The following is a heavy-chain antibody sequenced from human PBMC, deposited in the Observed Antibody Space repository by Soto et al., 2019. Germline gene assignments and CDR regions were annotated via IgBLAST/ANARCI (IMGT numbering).Heavy chain of an antibody. D-gene: IGHD6-19*01. CDR2: IYYSGST. CDR3: GRDPGWYGDYYYGMDV. V-gene: IGHV4-31*03. J-gene: IGHJ6*04. CDR1: GGSISTGGYY. Sequence: QVQLQESGPGLVKPSHTLSLTCTVSGGSISTGGYYWSWIRQHPGKGLEWIGYIYYSGSTYYNPSLNSRVTITVDTTQNQLSLKLSSVTAADTAVYYCGRDPGWYGDYYYGMDVWSKGTTVTVSS.